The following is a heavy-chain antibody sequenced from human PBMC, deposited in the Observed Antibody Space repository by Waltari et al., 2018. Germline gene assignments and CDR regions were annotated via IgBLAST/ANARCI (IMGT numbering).Heavy chain of an antibody. J-gene: IGHJ6*02. D-gene: IGHD4-4*01. V-gene: IGHV3-30-3*01. CDR3: ARDPTVTAYYYYYMDV. Sequence: QVQLVESGGGVVQPGGSLRLSCAASRFTFSNFAMHWVRQAPGKGLEWGAFMSNDGTTKYYADSVKGRFTISRDNPKNTLYLQMNSLRPEDTAVYYCARDPTVTAYYYYYMDVWGQGTTVTVSS. CDR2: MSNDGTTK. CDR1: RFTFSNFA.